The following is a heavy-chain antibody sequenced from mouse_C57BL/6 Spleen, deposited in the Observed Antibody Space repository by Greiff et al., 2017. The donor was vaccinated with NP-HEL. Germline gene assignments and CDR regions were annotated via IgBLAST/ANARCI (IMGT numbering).Heavy chain of an antibody. D-gene: IGHD4-1*01. J-gene: IGHJ2*01. CDR2: IDPENGDT. Sequence: VQLQQSGAELVRPGASVKLSCTASGFNIKDDYMHWVKQRPEQGLEWIGWIDPENGDTEYASKFQGKATITADTSSNTAYLQLSSLTSEDTAVYYFLGRDFDYWGQGTTLTVSS. CDR3: LGRDFDY. CDR1: GFNIKDDY. V-gene: IGHV14-4*01.